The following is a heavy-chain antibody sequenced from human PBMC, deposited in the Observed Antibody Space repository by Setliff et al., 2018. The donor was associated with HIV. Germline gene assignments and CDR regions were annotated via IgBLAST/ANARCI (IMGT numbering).Heavy chain of an antibody. Sequence: PGGSLRLSCTASGFSFGDFALNWVRQAPGKGLEWIGFIRTKAHGGTTEYAASVRGRFTISRDDSESIAYLQMNSLNTEDTAMYYCTSRPPNSSSRRFDPWGQGTLVTVSS. CDR1: GFSFGDFA. J-gene: IGHJ5*02. D-gene: IGHD6-13*01. CDR2: IRTKAHGGTT. CDR3: TSRPPNSSSRRFDP. V-gene: IGHV3-49*04.